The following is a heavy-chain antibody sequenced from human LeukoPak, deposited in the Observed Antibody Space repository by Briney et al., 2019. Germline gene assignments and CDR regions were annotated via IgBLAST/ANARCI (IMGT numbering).Heavy chain of an antibody. D-gene: IGHD5-18*01. V-gene: IGHV4-30-4*08. CDR1: GGSISSGNYF. J-gene: IGHJ4*02. CDR2: IYHSGST. Sequence: SETLSLTCTVSGGSISSGNYFWSWIRQHPGKGLEWIGYIYHSGSTYYNPSLKSRVTISVDTSKNQFSLKLSSVTAADTAVYYCACRVDTAMVIAYWGQGILVTVSS. CDR3: ACRVDTAMVIAY.